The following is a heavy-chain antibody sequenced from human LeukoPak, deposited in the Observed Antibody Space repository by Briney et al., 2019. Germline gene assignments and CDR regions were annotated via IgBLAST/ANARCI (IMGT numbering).Heavy chain of an antibody. CDR3: AEGSYYFES. CDR2: ISYDGSNK. CDR1: GFSFNTLG. J-gene: IGHJ4*02. V-gene: IGHV3-30*03. Sequence: GGSLRLSCEASGFSFNTLGMHWVRQAPGKGLEWVGVISYDGSNKYYGDSVKGRFTISRDNSNNTLFLQMNSLRSEDTAVYYCAEGSYYFESWGQGTLVTVSS. D-gene: IGHD3-16*01.